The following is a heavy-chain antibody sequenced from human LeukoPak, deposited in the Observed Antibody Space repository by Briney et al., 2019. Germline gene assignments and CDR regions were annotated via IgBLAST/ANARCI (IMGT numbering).Heavy chain of an antibody. CDR1: GFTINGYW. D-gene: IGHD3-10*01. CDR2: IKQDASEK. J-gene: IGHJ4*02. CDR3: ATDGGPFDN. Sequence: PGGSLRLSCAASGFTINGYWMSWVRQAPGEGLEWVANIKQDASEKYYVGSVQGRFTISRDNAKNSVFLQMNSLRAEDTAVYYCATDGGPFDNWGQGILVTVSS. V-gene: IGHV3-7*01.